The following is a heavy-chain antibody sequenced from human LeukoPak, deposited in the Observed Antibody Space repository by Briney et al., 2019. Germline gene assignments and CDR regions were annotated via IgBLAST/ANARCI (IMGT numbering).Heavy chain of an antibody. CDR3: ASWGYLEYFQH. CDR2: INPSGGST. CDR1: GGTFSSYA. D-gene: IGHD5-18*01. V-gene: IGHV1-46*01. J-gene: IGHJ1*01. Sequence: ASVKVSCTASGGTFSSYAISWVRQAPGQGLEWMGIINPSGGSTSYAQKFQGRVTMTRDTSTSTVYMELSSLRSEDTAVYYCASWGYLEYFQHWGQGTLVTVSS.